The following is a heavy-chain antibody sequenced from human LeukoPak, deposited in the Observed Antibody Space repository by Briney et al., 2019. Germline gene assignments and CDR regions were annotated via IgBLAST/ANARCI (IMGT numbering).Heavy chain of an antibody. CDR3: ARDQGGYSYGAFEY. Sequence: TGGSLRLSCAASGFRFNSHGMHWVRQAPGKGLEWVAFTRFDETEKYYIDSVKGRFSISRDNSKNTVFLQMNSLRAEDTALYYCARDQGGYSYGAFEYWGQGILVTVSP. D-gene: IGHD5-18*01. CDR1: GFRFNSHG. J-gene: IGHJ4*02. CDR2: TRFDETEK. V-gene: IGHV3-30*02.